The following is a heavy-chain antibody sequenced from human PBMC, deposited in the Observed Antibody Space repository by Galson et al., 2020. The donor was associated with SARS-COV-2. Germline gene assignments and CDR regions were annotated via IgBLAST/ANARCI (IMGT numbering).Heavy chain of an antibody. J-gene: IGHJ3*02. CDR1: GFTFDDYG. V-gene: IGHV3-20*04. CDR2: INWNGGST. CDR3: ARDPTYYYDSSGYYGGACGI. D-gene: IGHD3-22*01. Sequence: GESLKISCAASGFTFDDYGMSWVRQAPGKGLEWVCGINWNGGSTGYADSVKGRFTISRDNAKNSLYLQMNSLRAEDTALYYCARDPTYYYDSSGYYGGACGIGGQGTMVTVSS.